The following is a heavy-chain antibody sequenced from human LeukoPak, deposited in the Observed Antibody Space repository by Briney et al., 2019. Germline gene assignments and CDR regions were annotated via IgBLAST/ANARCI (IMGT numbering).Heavy chain of an antibody. D-gene: IGHD6-13*01. Sequence: ASVKVSCKASGYTFTGYYMHWVRQAPGQGLEWMGWINPNSGGTNYAQKFQGRVTMTRDTSISTAYMELSRLRSDDTAVYYCARTAAAGIDAFDIWGQGTMVTVSS. V-gene: IGHV1-2*02. CDR2: INPNSGGT. CDR1: GYTFTGYY. CDR3: ARTAAAGIDAFDI. J-gene: IGHJ3*02.